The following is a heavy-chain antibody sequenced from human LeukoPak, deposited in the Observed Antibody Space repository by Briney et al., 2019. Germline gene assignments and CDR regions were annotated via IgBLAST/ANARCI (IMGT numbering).Heavy chain of an antibody. V-gene: IGHV4-39*01. CDR1: GGSIRSSSYY. CDR3: ARKRYDDPYFFDY. J-gene: IGHJ4*02. D-gene: IGHD3-22*01. CDR2: IYYSGST. Sequence: SETLSLTCTVSGGSIRSSSYYWGWLRQPPGKGLEGIGSIYYSGSTYYNPSLKSRVTISVDTSKNQFSLKLSSVTAADTAVYYCARKRYDDPYFFDYWGQGTLVTVSS.